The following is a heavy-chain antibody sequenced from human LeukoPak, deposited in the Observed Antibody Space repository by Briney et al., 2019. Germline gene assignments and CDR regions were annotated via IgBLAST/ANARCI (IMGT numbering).Heavy chain of an antibody. CDR3: AREPGYCSGDSCYGFDY. V-gene: IGHV4-4*07. Sequence: SETLSLTCTVSGGFSSSYYWSWLRQPAGNGLEWIGRIYISGNTNYNPSLTSRVTMSVDTSQNQFSLNLPSVTAADTAVYYCAREPGYCSGDSCYGFDYWGQGTLVTVSS. CDR2: IYISGNT. CDR1: GGFSSSYY. J-gene: IGHJ4*02. D-gene: IGHD2-15*01.